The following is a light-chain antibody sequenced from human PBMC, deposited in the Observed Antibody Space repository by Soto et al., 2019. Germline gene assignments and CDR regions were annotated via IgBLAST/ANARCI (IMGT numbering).Light chain of an antibody. CDR1: SSDVGGYNY. CDR3: SSYTSSSTRV. J-gene: IGLJ1*01. CDR2: EVS. V-gene: IGLV2-14*01. Sequence: QSVLTQPASVSGSPGQSITISCTGTSSDVGGYNYASWYQQHPGKAPKLMIYEVSNRPSGVSNRFSGSKSGNTASLTISGLQAEDEADYYCSSYTSSSTRVFGTGTKV.